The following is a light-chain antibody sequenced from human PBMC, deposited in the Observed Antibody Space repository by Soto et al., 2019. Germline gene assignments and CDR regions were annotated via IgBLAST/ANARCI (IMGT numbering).Light chain of an antibody. CDR2: GAA. V-gene: IGKV3-20*01. Sequence: EIVLTQSPGTLSLSPGERATLSCRASQSVSNNYLAWYQPKPGQAPRLLIYGAATRATGILDRFSGSGSGTEFTLTISSLQSEDFEVYYCRHINAVSHGSFGAGTKVD. J-gene: IGKJ3*01. CDR1: QSVSNNY. CDR3: RHINAVSHGS.